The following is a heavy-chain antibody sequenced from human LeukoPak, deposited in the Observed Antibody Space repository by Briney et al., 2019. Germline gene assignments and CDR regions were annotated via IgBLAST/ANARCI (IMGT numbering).Heavy chain of an antibody. CDR3: ARENYFNWFDP. V-gene: IGHV4-38-2*02. J-gene: IGHJ5*02. D-gene: IGHD1-7*01. CDR2: IYHSGST. Sequence: SETLSLTCTVSGYSISSGYYWGWIRQPPGKGLEWIGSIYHSGSTYYNPSLKSRVTISVDTSKNQFSLKLSSVTAADTAVYYCARENYFNWFDPWGQGTLVTVSS. CDR1: GYSISSGYY.